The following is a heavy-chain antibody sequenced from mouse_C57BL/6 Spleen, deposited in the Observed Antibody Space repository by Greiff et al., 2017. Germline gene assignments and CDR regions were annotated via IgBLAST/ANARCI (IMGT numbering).Heavy chain of an antibody. Sequence: VQLQQSGAELVRPGASVTLSCKASGYTFTDYEMHWVKQTPVHGLAWIGAIDPETGGTAYNQKFKGKAILTADKSSSTAYMGLRSLTSEDSAVYYCTRDYYGSSFAYWGQGTLVTVSA. V-gene: IGHV1-15*01. CDR3: TRDYYGSSFAY. CDR1: GYTFTDYE. D-gene: IGHD1-1*01. CDR2: IDPETGGT. J-gene: IGHJ3*01.